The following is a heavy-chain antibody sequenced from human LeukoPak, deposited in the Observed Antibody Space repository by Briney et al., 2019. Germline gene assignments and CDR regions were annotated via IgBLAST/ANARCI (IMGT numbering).Heavy chain of an antibody. CDR3: ARIRSGYYYFDS. D-gene: IGHD3-22*01. CDR1: GFSLTTTGMC. V-gene: IGHV2-70*01. CDR2: IDWGDDK. Sequence: SGPTLVNPTQTLTLTCTFSGFSLTTTGMCATWIRQPPGKALEWLALIDWGDDKYYNTSLKTRLTVSRDTSKNQVVLTVTNVDPVDTATYYCARIRSGYYYFDSWGQGTLVTVSS. J-gene: IGHJ4*02.